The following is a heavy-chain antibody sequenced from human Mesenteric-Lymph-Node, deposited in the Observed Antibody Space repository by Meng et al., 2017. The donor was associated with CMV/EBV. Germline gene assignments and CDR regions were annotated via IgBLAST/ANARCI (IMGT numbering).Heavy chain of an antibody. Sequence: ASVKVSCKASGYTFTSYDINWVRQATGQGLEWMGWMNPNSGNTGYAQKFQGRVTMTRNTSISTAYMELSSLRSEDTAVYYCARYVSGWYYFDYWGQGTLVTVSS. V-gene: IGHV1-8*01. J-gene: IGHJ4*02. CDR2: MNPNSGNT. CDR3: ARYVSGWYYFDY. D-gene: IGHD6-19*01. CDR1: GYTFTSYD.